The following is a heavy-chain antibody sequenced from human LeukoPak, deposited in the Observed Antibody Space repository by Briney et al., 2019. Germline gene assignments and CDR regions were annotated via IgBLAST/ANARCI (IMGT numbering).Heavy chain of an antibody. CDR3: AKDLPDGYNPGLEY. CDR1: GFTFSSYW. Sequence: PGGSLRLSCAASGFTFSSYWLHWVRQTPGKGLVWVSRINSDGSSTSYADSVKGRFTISRDNSKNTLYLQMNSLRAEDTAVYYCAKDLPDGYNPGLEYWGQGTLVTVSS. V-gene: IGHV3-74*01. CDR2: INSDGSST. D-gene: IGHD5-24*01. J-gene: IGHJ4*02.